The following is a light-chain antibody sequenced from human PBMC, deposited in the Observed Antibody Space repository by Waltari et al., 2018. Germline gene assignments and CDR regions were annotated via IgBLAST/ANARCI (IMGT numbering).Light chain of an antibody. V-gene: IGKV1-5*03. Sequence: DIQMTQSPSTLSASVRDRVTIPCRASQSINSWLAWHQQKSGKAPKLLIYKASSLERGVPSRFSGSASGTEFTLIISSLQPDDFATYYCQQYNDYPWTFGQGTKVEIK. CDR3: QQYNDYPWT. J-gene: IGKJ1*01. CDR2: KAS. CDR1: QSINSW.